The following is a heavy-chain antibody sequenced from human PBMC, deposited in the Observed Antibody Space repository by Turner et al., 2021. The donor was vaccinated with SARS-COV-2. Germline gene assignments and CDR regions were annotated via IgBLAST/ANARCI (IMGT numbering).Heavy chain of an antibody. Sequence: EVQQVESGGGLVQPGGSLRLYCAASGFTFSSYWTSWVRQAPGKGLEWVANIKQDGSEKYYVDSVKGRFTISRDNAKNSLYLQMNSLRAEDTAVYYCARTTYNWNGGLFDYWGQGTLVTVSS. CDR1: GFTFSSYW. CDR2: IKQDGSEK. V-gene: IGHV3-7*01. D-gene: IGHD1-20*01. J-gene: IGHJ4*02. CDR3: ARTTYNWNGGLFDY.